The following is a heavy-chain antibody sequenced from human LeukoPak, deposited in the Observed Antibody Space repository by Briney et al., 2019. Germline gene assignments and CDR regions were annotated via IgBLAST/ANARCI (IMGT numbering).Heavy chain of an antibody. J-gene: IGHJ4*02. CDR2: ISGSGGST. CDR3: AKDPRRWELGDY. D-gene: IGHD1-26*01. V-gene: IGHV3-23*01. Sequence: PGGSLRLSCAASGFTFSSYAMSWVRQAPGKGLEWVSAISGSGGSTYYADSVKGRFSISRDNSKNTLYLQMNSLRAEDTAVYYCAKDPRRWELGDYWGQGTLVTVSS. CDR1: GFTFSSYA.